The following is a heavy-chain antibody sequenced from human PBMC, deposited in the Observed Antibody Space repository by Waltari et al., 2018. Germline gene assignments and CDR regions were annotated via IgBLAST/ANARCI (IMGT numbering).Heavy chain of an antibody. CDR2: INGDGSTS. CDR1: GFTYSNHW. J-gene: IGHJ6*02. CDR3: ARLAPKTYRSPVPGRDYYYGLDV. D-gene: IGHD6-13*01. Sequence: EEQLVESGGGLVQPGDSLRLSCEASGFTYSNHWMHWVRQAPGKGLVWVSRINGDGSTSNYADSVKGRFTISRDNTKKTLYLQMKRLRVEDTAVYYCARLAPKTYRSPVPGRDYYYGLDVWGQGTTVTVSS. V-gene: IGHV3-74*01.